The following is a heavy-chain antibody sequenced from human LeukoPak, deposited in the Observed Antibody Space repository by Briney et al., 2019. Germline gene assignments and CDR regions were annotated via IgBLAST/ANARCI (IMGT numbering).Heavy chain of an antibody. D-gene: IGHD2-21*02. CDR1: GFTFGNYA. V-gene: IGHV3-15*07. CDR2: IKSKTDGGTT. CDR3: TTDYHIVVVTATDY. J-gene: IGHJ4*02. Sequence: PGGSLRLSCEASGFTFGNYAMNWVRQAPGKGLEWVGRIKSKTDGGTTDYAAPVKGRFTISRDDSKNTPYLQMNSLKTEDTAVYYCTTDYHIVVVTATDYRGQGTLVTVSS.